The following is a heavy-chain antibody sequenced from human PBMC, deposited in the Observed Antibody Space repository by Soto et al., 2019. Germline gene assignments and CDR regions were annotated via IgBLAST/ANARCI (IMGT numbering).Heavy chain of an antibody. V-gene: IGHV4-59*03. CDR1: GGSINNYY. CDR2: VSYSGRT. D-gene: IGHD2-21*01. J-gene: IGHJ3*01. Sequence: SETLSLTCTVSGGSINNYYWNWIRQPPGKGLEWIGYVSYSGRTNYNPSLKSRVNMLVDKSKNQFSLNLTSVTAADTAVYYCARLQYTAVNAIDVWGQGTMVTVSS. CDR3: ARLQYTAVNAIDV.